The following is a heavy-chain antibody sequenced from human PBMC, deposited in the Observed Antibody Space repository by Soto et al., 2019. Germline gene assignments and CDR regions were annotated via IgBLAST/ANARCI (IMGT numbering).Heavy chain of an antibody. CDR2: IYYSGST. Sequence: SETLSLTCTVSGGSISRHYWSWIRQPPGKGLEWIGYIYYSGSTNYNPSLKSRVTISVDTSKNQFSLKLSSVTAADTAVYYCARVLYDSSKPHFDYWGQGTLVTVSS. V-gene: IGHV4-59*11. CDR3: ARVLYDSSKPHFDY. D-gene: IGHD3-22*01. J-gene: IGHJ4*02. CDR1: GGSISRHY.